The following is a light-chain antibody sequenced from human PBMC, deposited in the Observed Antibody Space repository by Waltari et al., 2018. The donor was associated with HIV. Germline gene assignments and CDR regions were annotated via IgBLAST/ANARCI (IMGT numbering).Light chain of an antibody. CDR1: QSGNYY. CDR2: EAS. V-gene: IGKV3-11*01. J-gene: IGKJ1*01. Sequence: EIVLTQSPATLSLSPGERATLPCRARQSGNYYLVWYQQKPGQAPRLLIYEASKRATAIPARFSGSGAGTDFTLTISCLEPEDFAVYYCQHRYNWPRTFGQGTKVEIK. CDR3: QHRYNWPRT.